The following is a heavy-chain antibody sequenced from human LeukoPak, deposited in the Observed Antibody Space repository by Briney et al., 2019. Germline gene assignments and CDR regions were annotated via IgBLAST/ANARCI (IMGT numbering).Heavy chain of an antibody. Sequence: GGSLRLSCAASGFTFSTYGMTWVRQAPGKGLEWVDRIKSKTDGGTTDYAAPVKGRFTISRDDSKNTLYLQMNSLKTEDTAVYYCTTRAFYGDYVYYYYMDVWGKGTTVTVS. CDR3: TTRAFYGDYVYYYYMDV. V-gene: IGHV3-15*01. CDR1: GFTFSTYG. J-gene: IGHJ6*03. CDR2: IKSKTDGGTT. D-gene: IGHD4-17*01.